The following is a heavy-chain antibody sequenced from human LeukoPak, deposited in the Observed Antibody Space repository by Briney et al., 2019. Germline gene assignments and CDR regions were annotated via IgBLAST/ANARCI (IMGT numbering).Heavy chain of an antibody. Sequence: KSSETLSLPCTVSGYSISSGYYWSWIRQPPGKGLEWIGYIYYSGSTNYNPSLKSRVTISVATSKNQFSLKLRSVTAADTAVYYCARVSRDSSGYVWPHYYYYYMDVWGKGTTVTVSS. CDR3: ARVSRDSSGYVWPHYYYYYMDV. CDR1: GYSISSGYY. J-gene: IGHJ6*03. V-gene: IGHV4-61*01. D-gene: IGHD3-22*01. CDR2: IYYSGST.